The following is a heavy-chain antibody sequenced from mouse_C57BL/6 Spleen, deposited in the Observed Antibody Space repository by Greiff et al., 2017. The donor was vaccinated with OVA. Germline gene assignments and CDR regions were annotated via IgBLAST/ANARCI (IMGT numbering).Heavy chain of an antibody. Sequence: EVQLVESGGGLVQPKGSLKLSCAASGFSFNTYAMNWVRQAPGQGLEWVARIRSKRNNYATYYADPVKDRFTISRDDSESMLYLQMNNLKTEDTSMYYYVRQKNGYDVGYWGQGTTLTVSS. CDR3: VRQKNGYDVGY. CDR1: GFSFNTYA. D-gene: IGHD2-2*01. CDR2: IRSKRNNYAT. J-gene: IGHJ2*01. V-gene: IGHV10-1*01.